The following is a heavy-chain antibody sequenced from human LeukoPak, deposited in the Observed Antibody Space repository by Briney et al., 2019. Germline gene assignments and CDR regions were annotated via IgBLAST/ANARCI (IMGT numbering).Heavy chain of an antibody. V-gene: IGHV3-11*04. CDR3: ARGPKIRGYSYGYYYYYYMDV. CDR2: ISSSGSTI. J-gene: IGHJ6*03. D-gene: IGHD5-18*01. Sequence: GGSLRLSCAASGFTFSDYYMSWIRQAPGKGLEWVSYISSSGSTIYYADSVKGRFTISRDNAKNSLYLQMNSLRAEDTAVYYCARGPKIRGYSYGYYYYYYMDVWGKGTTVTVSS. CDR1: GFTFSDYY.